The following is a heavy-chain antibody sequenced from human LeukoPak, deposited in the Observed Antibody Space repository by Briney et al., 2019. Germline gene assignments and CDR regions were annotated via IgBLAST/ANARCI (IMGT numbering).Heavy chain of an antibody. CDR1: GFTFSSYA. D-gene: IGHD2-2*01. CDR2: ISYDGSNK. Sequence: PGGSLRLSCAASGFTFSSYAMHWVRQAPGKGLEWVAVISYDGSNKYYADSVKGRFTISRDNSKNTLYLQMHSLRAEDTAVYYCAKDAFCTSTNCYASYFDYWGQGTLVTVSS. CDR3: AKDAFCTSTNCYASYFDY. V-gene: IGHV3-30*04. J-gene: IGHJ4*02.